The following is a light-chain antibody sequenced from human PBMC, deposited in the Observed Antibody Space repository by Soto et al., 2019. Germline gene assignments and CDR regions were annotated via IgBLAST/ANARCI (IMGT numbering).Light chain of an antibody. V-gene: IGKV4-1*01. CDR1: QSVLYSSNNKDY. CDR3: QQYCTAPRT. CDR2: WAS. J-gene: IGKJ2*01. Sequence: DIVMIQSPDSLAVSLGERATINCKSSQSVLYSSNNKDYLAWYQQKPGQPPKLLIYWASTRESGVPDRFSGSGSGTDFTLTINNLQAEDVAFYFCQQYCTAPRTFGQGTRLEIK.